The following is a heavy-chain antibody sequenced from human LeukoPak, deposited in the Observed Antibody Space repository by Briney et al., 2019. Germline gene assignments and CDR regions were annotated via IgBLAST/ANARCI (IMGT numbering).Heavy chain of an antibody. CDR1: GGSFSDYY. Sequence: SETLSLTCAVYGGSFSDYYWSWIRQPPGKGLEWIGEINHSGSTNYNPSLKSRVTISVDTSKNQFSLKLSSVTAADTARYYCASNVVVTGTGWFDPWGQGTLVTVSS. J-gene: IGHJ5*02. CDR2: INHSGST. D-gene: IGHD2-2*01. CDR3: ASNVVVTGTGWFDP. V-gene: IGHV4-34*01.